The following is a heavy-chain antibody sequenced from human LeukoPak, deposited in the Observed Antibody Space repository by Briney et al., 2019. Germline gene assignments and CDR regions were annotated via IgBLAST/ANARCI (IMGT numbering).Heavy chain of an antibody. CDR3: ARGTRPLGGGYQFDY. J-gene: IGHJ4*02. CDR1: GGSISSSSYY. Sequence: MPSETLSLTCTVSGGSISSSSYYWGWIRQPPGKGLEWIGSIYHSGSTYYNPSLKSRVTISVDTSKNQFSLKLSSVTAADTAVYYCARGTRPLGGGYQFDYWGQGTLVTVSS. V-gene: IGHV4-39*07. CDR2: IYHSGST. D-gene: IGHD5-12*01.